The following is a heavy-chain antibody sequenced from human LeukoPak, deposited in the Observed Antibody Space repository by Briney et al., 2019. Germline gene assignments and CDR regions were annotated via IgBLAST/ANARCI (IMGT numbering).Heavy chain of an antibody. D-gene: IGHD3-22*01. CDR2: ISAYNGNT. CDR1: GYTFTSYG. J-gene: IGHJ4*02. CDR3: AREVFDYYDSSGYQSYFDY. Sequence: ASVKLSCTASGYTFTSYGISWVRQAPGQGLEWMGWISAYNGNTNYAQELQGRVTMTTDTSTSTAYMELRSLRSDDTAVYYCAREVFDYYDSSGYQSYFDYWGQGTLVTVSS. V-gene: IGHV1-18*01.